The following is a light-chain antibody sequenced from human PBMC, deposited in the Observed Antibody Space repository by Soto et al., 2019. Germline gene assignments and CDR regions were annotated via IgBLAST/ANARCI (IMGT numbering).Light chain of an antibody. V-gene: IGKV3-15*01. CDR1: QSVRSSS. CDR2: GAS. CDR3: HQYSNWPLT. J-gene: IGKJ4*01. Sequence: EIVMTQSPATLSVSPGERATLSCMAVQSVRSSSLAWYQQKPGQAPSLLIYGASTRATGIPARFSGSGSGTEFTLTINSLQSEDFAVYYCHQYSNWPLTFGGGTKVDIK.